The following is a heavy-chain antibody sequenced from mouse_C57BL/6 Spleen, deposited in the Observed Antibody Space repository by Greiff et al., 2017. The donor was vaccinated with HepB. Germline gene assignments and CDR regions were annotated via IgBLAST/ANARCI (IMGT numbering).Heavy chain of an antibody. J-gene: IGHJ3*01. CDR2: IDPSDSYT. CDR1: GYTFTSYW. D-gene: IGHD1-1*01. CDR3: ARYYKGFAY. Sequence: QVQLQQPGAELVMPGASVKLSCKASGYTFTSYWMHGVKQRPGQGLEWIGEIDPSDSYTNYNQKFKGKSTLTVDKSSSTAYMQLSSLTSEDSAVYYCARYYKGFAYWGQGTLVTVSA. V-gene: IGHV1-69*01.